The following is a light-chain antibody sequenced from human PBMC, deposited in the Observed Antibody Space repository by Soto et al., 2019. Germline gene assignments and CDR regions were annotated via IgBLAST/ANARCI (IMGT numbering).Light chain of an antibody. Sequence: EIVLTHSPGTLSLSPGERAALSSSASQSVSSSYLAWYQQKPGQAPRLLIYGASSRATGIPDRFSGSGSGTDFTLTISRLEPEDFAVYYCQQYGSSPSTFGQGTRLEIK. CDR2: GAS. CDR1: QSVSSSY. J-gene: IGKJ5*01. V-gene: IGKV3-20*01. CDR3: QQYGSSPST.